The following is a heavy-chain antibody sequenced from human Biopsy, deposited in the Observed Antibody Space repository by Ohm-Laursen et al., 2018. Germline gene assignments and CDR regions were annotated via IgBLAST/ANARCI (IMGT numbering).Heavy chain of an antibody. CDR2: ISPYNDKT. CDR3: ARFLCTSTTCYGLLDN. V-gene: IGHV1-18*01. J-gene: IGHJ4*02. Sequence: ASVKVSCKASGYTFTSYDISWVRQAPGQGLEWMGWISPYNDKTSYPPKLQGRVTMTADTSTNTAHMELRSLRSDDTAVYYCARFLCTSTTCYGLLDNWGQGTVVTVSS. CDR1: GYTFTSYD. D-gene: IGHD2/OR15-2a*01.